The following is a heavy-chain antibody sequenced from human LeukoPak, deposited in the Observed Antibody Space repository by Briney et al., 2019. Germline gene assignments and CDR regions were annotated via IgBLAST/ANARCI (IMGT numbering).Heavy chain of an antibody. Sequence: ASVKVSCKASGYTFTCYYMHWVRQAPGQGLEWMGWINPNSGGTNYAQKFQGRVTMTRGTSISTAYMELSRLRSDDTAVYYCARVLRWLQLGRDAFDIWGQGTMVTVSS. CDR3: ARVLRWLQLGRDAFDI. J-gene: IGHJ3*02. CDR2: INPNSGGT. D-gene: IGHD5-24*01. V-gene: IGHV1-2*02. CDR1: GYTFTCYY.